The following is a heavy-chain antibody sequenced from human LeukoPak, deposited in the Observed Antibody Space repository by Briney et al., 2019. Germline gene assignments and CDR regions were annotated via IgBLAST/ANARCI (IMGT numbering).Heavy chain of an antibody. D-gene: IGHD3-22*01. J-gene: IGHJ4*02. CDR3: ARAPYYYDSSGSTLGY. V-gene: IGHV1-2*06. CDR2: INPNSGGT. Sequence: GASVKVSCXASGYTFTGYYMHWVRRAPGQGLEWMGRINPNSGGTNYAQKFQGRVTMTRDTSISTAYMELSRLRSDDTAVYYCARAPYYYDSSGSTLGYWGQGTLVTVSS. CDR1: GYTFTGYY.